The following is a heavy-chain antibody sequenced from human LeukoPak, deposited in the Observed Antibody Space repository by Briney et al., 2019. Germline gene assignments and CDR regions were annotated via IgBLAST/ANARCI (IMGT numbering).Heavy chain of an antibody. D-gene: IGHD7-27*01. V-gene: IGHV3-66*01. J-gene: IGHJ4*02. CDR2: IYSGGST. CDR3: ARDPNWGRY. Sequence: GGSLSLSCAASGFTFNTYWMNWVGQVPGKGLEWVSVIYSGGSTYYADSVKGRFTISRDNSKNTLYLQMNSLRAEDTAVYYCARDPNWGRYWGQGTLVTVSS. CDR1: GFTFNTYW.